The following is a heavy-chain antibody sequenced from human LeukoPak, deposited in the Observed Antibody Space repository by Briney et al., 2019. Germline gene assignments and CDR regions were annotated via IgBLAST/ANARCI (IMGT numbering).Heavy chain of an antibody. V-gene: IGHV4-34*01. CDR1: GGSFSGYY. J-gene: IGHJ3*02. D-gene: IGHD3-3*01. CDR2: INHSGST. Sequence: SETLSLTCAVYGGSFSGYYWSWIRQPPGKGLEWIGEINHSGSTNYNPSLKSRVTISVDTSKNQFSMKLSSVTAADTAVYYCAIVPITIFGVVTPIDAFDIWGQGTMVTVSS. CDR3: AIVPITIFGVVTPIDAFDI.